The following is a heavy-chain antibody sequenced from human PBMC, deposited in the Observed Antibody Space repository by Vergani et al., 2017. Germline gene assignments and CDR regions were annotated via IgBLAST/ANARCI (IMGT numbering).Heavy chain of an antibody. CDR1: GYTFTSYY. J-gene: IGHJ5*02. V-gene: IGHV1-46*01. CDR2: INPSGGST. CDR3: ARDSRYCSSTSCYVGRDWFDP. D-gene: IGHD2-2*01. Sequence: QVQLVQSGAEVKKPGASVKVSCKASGYTFTSYYMHWVRQAPGQGLEWMGIINPSGGSTSYAQKFQGRVTMTRDTCTSTVYMDLSSLRSEDTAVYYCARDSRYCSSTSCYVGRDWFDPWGQGTLVTVSS.